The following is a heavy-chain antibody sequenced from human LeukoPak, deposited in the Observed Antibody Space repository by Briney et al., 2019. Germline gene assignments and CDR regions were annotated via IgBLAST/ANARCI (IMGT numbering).Heavy chain of an antibody. V-gene: IGHV4-38-2*02. CDR1: RYSISSGYF. Sequence: SETLSLTCTVSRYSISSGYFWGWIRQPPGKGLEWIGSIYHSGSTSYNPSLKSRLTISVDTSKNQFSLKLNFVTAADTAMYYCARSPELRSWFDPWGQGTLVTVSS. J-gene: IGHJ5*02. D-gene: IGHD1-7*01. CDR2: IYHSGST. CDR3: ARSPELRSWFDP.